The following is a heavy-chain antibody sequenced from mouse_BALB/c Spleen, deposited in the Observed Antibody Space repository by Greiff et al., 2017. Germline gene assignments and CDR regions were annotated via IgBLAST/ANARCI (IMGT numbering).Heavy chain of an antibody. V-gene: IGHV1-14*01. CDR1: GYTFTSYV. CDR3: ARPGSTTGYAMDY. Sequence: VQLQQSGPELVKPGASVKMSCKASGYTFTSYVMHWVKQKPGQGLEWIGYINPYNDGTKYNEKFKGKATLASDKSSSTAYMELSSLTSEDSAVYYCARPGSTTGYAMDYWGQGTSVTVSS. CDR2: INPYNDGT. D-gene: IGHD2-14*01. J-gene: IGHJ4*01.